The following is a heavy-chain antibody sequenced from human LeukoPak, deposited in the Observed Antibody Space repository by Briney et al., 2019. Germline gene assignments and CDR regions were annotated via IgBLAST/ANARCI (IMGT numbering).Heavy chain of an antibody. CDR1: GFTFSDYY. Sequence: PGGSLRLSCAASGFTFSDYYMSWIRQAPGKGLEWISYISSSGSTIYYADSVKGRFTISRDNAKNSLYLQMNSLRAEDTAVYYCARDTVVPAANFDYWGQGTLVTVSS. V-gene: IGHV3-11*01. J-gene: IGHJ4*02. CDR3: ARDTVVPAANFDY. CDR2: ISSSGSTI. D-gene: IGHD2-2*01.